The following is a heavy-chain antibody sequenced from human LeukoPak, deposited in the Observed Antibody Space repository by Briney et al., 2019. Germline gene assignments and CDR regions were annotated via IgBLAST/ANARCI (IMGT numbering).Heavy chain of an antibody. D-gene: IGHD3-9*01. CDR2: IIPIFGTA. CDR3: ARVGGYDILPGFPYYYYYYMDV. J-gene: IGHJ6*03. Sequence: ASVKVSCKASGGTFSSYAISWVRQAPGQGLEWMGGIIPIFGTANYAQKFQGRVTITTDESTSTAYMELRSLRSDDTAVYYCARVGGYDILPGFPYYYYYYMDVWGKGTTVTVSS. CDR1: GGTFSSYA. V-gene: IGHV1-69*05.